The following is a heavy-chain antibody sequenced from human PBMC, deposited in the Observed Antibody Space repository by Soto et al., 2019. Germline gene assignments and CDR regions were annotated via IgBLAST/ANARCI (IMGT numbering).Heavy chain of an antibody. V-gene: IGHV3-72*01. CDR2: TRNKANSYTT. Sequence: GGSLRLSCAASGFTFSDHHTDWVRQAPGRGLEWVGRTRNKANSYTTEYAASLKARFAISRDDSKNSLYLQMNSLTTEDTAVYYCARAGSSGWYYFDYWGQGTLVTVSS. CDR3: ARAGSSGWYYFDY. CDR1: GFTFSDHH. D-gene: IGHD6-19*01. J-gene: IGHJ4*02.